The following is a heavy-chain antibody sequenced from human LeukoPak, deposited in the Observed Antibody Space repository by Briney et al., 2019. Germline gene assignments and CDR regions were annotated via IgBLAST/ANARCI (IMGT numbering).Heavy chain of an antibody. V-gene: IGHV4-34*01. CDR1: GGSFSGYY. CDR3: ARHEAWVRFLEWLNDAFDI. D-gene: IGHD3-3*01. CDR2: INHSGST. Sequence: SSETLSLTCAVYGGSFSGYYWSWIRQPPGKGLEWIGEINHSGSTNYNPSLKSRVTISVDTSKNQFSLKLSSVTAADTAVYYCARHEAWVRFLEWLNDAFDIWGQGTMVTVSS. J-gene: IGHJ3*02.